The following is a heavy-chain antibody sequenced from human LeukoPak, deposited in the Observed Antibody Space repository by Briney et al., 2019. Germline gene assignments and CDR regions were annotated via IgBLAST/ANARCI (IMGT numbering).Heavy chain of an antibody. CDR1: GFTFSSYA. CDR3: ATGFLEWLLFPSQIDY. J-gene: IGHJ4*02. CDR2: ISGSGGST. V-gene: IGHV3-23*01. Sequence: GGSLRLFCAASGFTFSSYAMSWVRQAPGKGLEWISAISGSGGSTYYADSVKGRFTISRDNSKNTLYLQMNSLRAEDTAVYYCATGFLEWLLFPSQIDYWGQGTLVTVSS. D-gene: IGHD3-3*01.